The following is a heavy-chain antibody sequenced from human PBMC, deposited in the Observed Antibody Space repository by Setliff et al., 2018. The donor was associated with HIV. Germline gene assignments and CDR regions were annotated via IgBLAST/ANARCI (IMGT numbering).Heavy chain of an antibody. CDR1: GGSISNYY. V-gene: IGHV4-4*07. J-gene: IGHJ4*02. Sequence: SETLSLTCTVSGGSISNYYWSWIRQPAEKGLEWVGRIYSSGRTNYNPSLKSRVTMSLDMPNNQFSLTMNSVTAADTAFYYCARDPAGTESGGDDYWGQGTLVTVSS. CDR3: ARDPAGTESGGDDY. D-gene: IGHD3-16*01. CDR2: IYSSGRT.